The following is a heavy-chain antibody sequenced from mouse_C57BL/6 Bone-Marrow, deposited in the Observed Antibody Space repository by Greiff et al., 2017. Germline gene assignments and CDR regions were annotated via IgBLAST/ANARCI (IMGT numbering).Heavy chain of an antibody. V-gene: IGHV14-4*01. CDR1: GFNIKDDY. Sequence: EVQLQQSGAELVRPGASVKLSCTASGFNIKDDYMHWVKQRPEQGLEWIGWIDPENGDTEYASKFQGKATISADTSSNTAYLQLSSLTSEDTAVYYCTTDGPFAYWGQGTLVTVSA. D-gene: IGHD2-3*01. J-gene: IGHJ3*01. CDR2: IDPENGDT. CDR3: TTDGPFAY.